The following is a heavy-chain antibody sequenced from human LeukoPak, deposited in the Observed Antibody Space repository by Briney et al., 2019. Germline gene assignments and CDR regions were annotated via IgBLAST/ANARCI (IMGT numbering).Heavy chain of an antibody. V-gene: IGHV1-69*04. CDR3: ARLVGDADGVPDYYGMDV. J-gene: IGHJ6*02. D-gene: IGHD1-26*01. CDR2: IIPILGIA. CDR1: GGTFSSYA. Sequence: GASVKVSCKASGGTFSSYAIRWVRQAPGQGLEWVGRIIPILGIANYAQKFQGRVTITADKSTSTAYMEPSSLRSEDTAVYYCARLVGDADGVPDYYGMDVWGQGTTVTVSS.